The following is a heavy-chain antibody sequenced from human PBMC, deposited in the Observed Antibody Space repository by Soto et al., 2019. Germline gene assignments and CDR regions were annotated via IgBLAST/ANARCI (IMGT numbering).Heavy chain of an antibody. J-gene: IGHJ6*03. CDR3: AKASVVGFYYYYMDV. V-gene: IGHV3-9*01. Sequence: GGSLRLSCAASGFTFDDYAMHWVRQAPGKGLEWVSGISWNSGSIGYADSVKGRFTISRDNAKNSLYLQMNSLRAEDTALYYCAKASVVGFYYYYMDVWGKGTTVTVSS. D-gene: IGHD2-15*01. CDR2: ISWNSGSI. CDR1: GFTFDDYA.